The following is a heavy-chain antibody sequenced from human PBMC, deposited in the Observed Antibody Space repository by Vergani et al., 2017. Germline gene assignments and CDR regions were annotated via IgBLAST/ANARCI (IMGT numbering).Heavy chain of an antibody. D-gene: IGHD6-13*01. V-gene: IGHV3-23*01. CDR2: ISGSGVSA. Sequence: EVQLLESGGGLVQPGGSLRLTCAASEFTFSNYAMNWVRQAPGKGLEWVSGISGSGVSAYYTDSVKGRFTISRDNSKNTLYLQMNSLRAEDTGVYYCAKEREYSSSCLDYWGQGTLVTVSS. CDR1: EFTFSNYA. CDR3: AKEREYSSSCLDY. J-gene: IGHJ4*02.